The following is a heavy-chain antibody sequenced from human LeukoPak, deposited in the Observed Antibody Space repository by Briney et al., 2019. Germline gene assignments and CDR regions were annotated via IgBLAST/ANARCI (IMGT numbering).Heavy chain of an antibody. D-gene: IGHD5-24*01. V-gene: IGHV4-59*08. CDR1: GASIISYH. CDR2: VRYSGST. Sequence: SETLSLTCSVSGASIISYHWSWVRQPPGKGLEWIGFVRYSGSTNYNPSLKSRVTISADKSKNQFSLSLTSVTAADTALYYCARSPLESRRDAYNFYFDYWGQGALVTVSS. CDR3: ARSPLESRRDAYNFYFDY. J-gene: IGHJ4*02.